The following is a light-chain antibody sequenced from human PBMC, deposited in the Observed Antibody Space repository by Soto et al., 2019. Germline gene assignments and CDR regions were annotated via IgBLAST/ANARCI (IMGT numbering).Light chain of an antibody. Sequence: ETVMTQSPAKLSLSPGGRATRSCRASQSVSSNLAWYQQKPGQDPRILIYVESTRATGIQDRFRGSGSGTEFSLTINSLQSEDFAVYYCHHYNNWWAFGPGTKLDIK. CDR2: VES. J-gene: IGKJ1*01. CDR3: HHYNNWWA. V-gene: IGKV3-15*01. CDR1: QSVSSN.